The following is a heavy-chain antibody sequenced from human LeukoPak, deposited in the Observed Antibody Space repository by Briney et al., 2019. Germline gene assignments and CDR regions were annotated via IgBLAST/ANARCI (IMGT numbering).Heavy chain of an antibody. CDR3: ARYGVAMDDAFDI. CDR1: GYSISSGYY. D-gene: IGHD3-3*01. CDR2: IYHSGST. V-gene: IGHV4-38-2*02. J-gene: IGHJ3*02. Sequence: NASETLSLTCTVSGYSISSGYYWGWIRQPPGQGLEWIGSIYHSGSTYYNPSLKSRVTISVDTSKSQFSLKLSSVTAADTAVYYCARYGVAMDDAFDIWGQGIMVTVSS.